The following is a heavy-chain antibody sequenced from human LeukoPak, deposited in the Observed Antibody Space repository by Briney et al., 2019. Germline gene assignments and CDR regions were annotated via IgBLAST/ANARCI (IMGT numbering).Heavy chain of an antibody. V-gene: IGHV3-23*01. D-gene: IGHD3-10*01. CDR1: GFTVSSNY. CDR2: ISVSGDTT. CDR3: ARAMANFDY. Sequence: PGGSLRLSCAASGFTVSSNYMSWVRQAPGKGLEGVSTISVSGDTTYYADSVKGRFTISRDNSRNTLYLQMNSLTAEDTAVYYCARAMANFDYWGQGALVTVSS. J-gene: IGHJ4*02.